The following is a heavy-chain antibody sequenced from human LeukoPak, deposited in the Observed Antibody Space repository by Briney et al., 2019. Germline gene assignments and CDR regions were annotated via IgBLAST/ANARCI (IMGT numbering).Heavy chain of an antibody. CDR2: MKPDGTTK. Sequence: MKPDGTTKFYVDSVKGRFTISRDNALNSLYLQMNSLRAEDTAVYYCARDPGGYFDYWGQGTLVTVSS. CDR3: ARDPGGYFDY. V-gene: IGHV3-7*03. J-gene: IGHJ4*02. D-gene: IGHD3-10*01.